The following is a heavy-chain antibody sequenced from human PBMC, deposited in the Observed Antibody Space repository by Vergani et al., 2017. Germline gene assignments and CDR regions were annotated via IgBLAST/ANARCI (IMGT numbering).Heavy chain of an antibody. Sequence: QVQLVQSGAEVKKPGASVKVSCKVSGYTLTELSMHWVRQAPGKGLEWMGGFDPEDGETIYAQKFQGRVTMTEDTSTDTAYMELSSLRSEDTAVYYCASSEIGYCTNGVCYTFDYWGQGTLVTVS. CDR2: FDPEDGET. CDR3: ASSEIGYCTNGVCYTFDY. V-gene: IGHV1-24*01. D-gene: IGHD2-8*01. CDR1: GYTLTELS. J-gene: IGHJ4*02.